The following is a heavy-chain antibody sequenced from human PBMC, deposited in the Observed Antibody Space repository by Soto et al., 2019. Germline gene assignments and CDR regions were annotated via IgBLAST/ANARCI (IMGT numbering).Heavy chain of an antibody. Sequence: PSETLSLTCTVSGGSISSSSFHWGWIRQPPGKGLEWIGRIYYSGSTHYSPSLKRRVTISVDTSKNPFSLKLSSVTAADTAVYYCARRERAAGTDWWFDPWGQGTLVT. CDR2: IYYSGST. V-gene: IGHV4-39*01. CDR3: ARRERAAGTDWWFDP. D-gene: IGHD6-13*01. CDR1: GGSISSSSFH. J-gene: IGHJ5*02.